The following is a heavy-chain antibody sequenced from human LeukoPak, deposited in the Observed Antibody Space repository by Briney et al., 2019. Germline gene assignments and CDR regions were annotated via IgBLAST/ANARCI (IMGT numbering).Heavy chain of an antibody. CDR3: AIGYCSSTSCFDY. D-gene: IGHD2-2*01. Sequence: EASVKVSCKASGGTFSSYAISWVRQAPGQGLEWMGGIIPIFGTANYAQKFQGRVTITADESTSTAYMELSSLRSDDTAVYYCAIGYCSSTSCFDYWGQGTLVTVSS. CDR2: IIPIFGTA. J-gene: IGHJ4*02. CDR1: GGTFSSYA. V-gene: IGHV1-69*13.